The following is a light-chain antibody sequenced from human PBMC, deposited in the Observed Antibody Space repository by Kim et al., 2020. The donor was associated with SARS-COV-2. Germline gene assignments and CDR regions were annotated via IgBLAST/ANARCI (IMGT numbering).Light chain of an antibody. V-gene: IGKV1-39*01. CDR2: TAS. CDR3: QQSYSTPGT. Sequence: ASIGDRVTITCRARQSGSSYLSWYQQKPGKAPKLLIYTASSLYSGVPSRFSGGGSGTDFTLTIRSLQPEDFATYYCQQSYSTPGTFGQGTKLEI. CDR1: QSGSSY. J-gene: IGKJ2*01.